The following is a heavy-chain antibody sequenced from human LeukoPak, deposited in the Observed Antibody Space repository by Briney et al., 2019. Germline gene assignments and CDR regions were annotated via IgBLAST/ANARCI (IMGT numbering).Heavy chain of an antibody. V-gene: IGHV3-48*01. J-gene: IGHJ4*02. Sequence: HPGGSLRLSCAASGFTFSSYSMNWVRQAPGKGLEWVSYISSSSSTIYYADSVKGRFTISRDNAKNSLYLQMNSLRAEDTAVYYCAKDFYGGCIDYWGQGTLVTVSS. CDR1: GFTFSSYS. CDR2: ISSSSSTI. CDR3: AKDFYGGCIDY. D-gene: IGHD2-8*02.